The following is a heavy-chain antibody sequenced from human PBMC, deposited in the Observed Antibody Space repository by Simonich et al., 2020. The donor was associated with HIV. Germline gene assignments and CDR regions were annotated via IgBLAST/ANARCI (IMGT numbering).Heavy chain of an antibody. J-gene: IGHJ4*02. Sequence: QVQLQQWGAGLLKPSETLSLTCAVYGGSFSGYYWSWIRQPPGKGLEWIGEINHSGSTNYTPSLTSRVTISVDTSKNQFSLKLSSVTAADTAVYYCARGFYQRLYYFDYWGQGTLVTVSS. V-gene: IGHV4-34*01. CDR1: GGSFSGYY. CDR2: INHSGST. D-gene: IGHD2-2*01. CDR3: ARGFYQRLYYFDY.